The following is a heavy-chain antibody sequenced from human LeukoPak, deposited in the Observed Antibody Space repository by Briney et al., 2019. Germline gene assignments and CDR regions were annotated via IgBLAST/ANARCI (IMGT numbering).Heavy chain of an antibody. V-gene: IGHV3-48*04. J-gene: IGHJ4*02. CDR3: ARGAGCYFDY. Sequence: ASVKVSCKASGGTFSSYSMNWVRQAPGKGLEWVSYISSSSSAIYYADSVKGRFTISRDNPKNSLYLQMNSLRAEDTAVYYCARGAGCYFDYWGQGTLVTVSS. D-gene: IGHD3-10*01. CDR2: ISSSSSAI. CDR1: GGTFSSYS.